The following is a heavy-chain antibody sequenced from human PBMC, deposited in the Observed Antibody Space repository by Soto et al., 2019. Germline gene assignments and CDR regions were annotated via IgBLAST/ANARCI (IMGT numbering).Heavy chain of an antibody. D-gene: IGHD3-10*01. Sequence: ASVKVSCKASGYTFTSYGITWVRRAPGQGLEWMGWISAYNGNTNYAQNLQGRVTMTTDTSTSTAYMELRSLRSDDTAVYYCASWYYGSGSYYDSDYWGQGTLVTVS. CDR1: GYTFTSYG. J-gene: IGHJ4*02. V-gene: IGHV1-18*01. CDR2: ISAYNGNT. CDR3: ASWYYGSGSYYDSDY.